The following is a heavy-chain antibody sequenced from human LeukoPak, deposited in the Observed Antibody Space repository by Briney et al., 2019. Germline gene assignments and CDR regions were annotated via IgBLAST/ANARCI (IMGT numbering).Heavy chain of an antibody. CDR1: GYTFSDYY. Sequence: ASLKVSCKASGYTFSDYYMHWVRQAPGQALEWMGWINPNSGGINYAQRFQGSVTMTRDTSLSTAYMELSRLRSDDTAVYYCARDRSTMVRGENFAFDIWGQGTMVTVSS. CDR3: ARDRSTMVRGENFAFDI. D-gene: IGHD3-10*01. CDR2: INPNSGGI. J-gene: IGHJ3*02. V-gene: IGHV1-2*02.